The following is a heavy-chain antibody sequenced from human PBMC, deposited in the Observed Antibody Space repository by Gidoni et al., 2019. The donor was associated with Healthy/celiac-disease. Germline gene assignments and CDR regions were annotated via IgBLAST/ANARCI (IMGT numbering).Heavy chain of an antibody. CDR1: GFPFSSYA. D-gene: IGHD3-9*01. J-gene: IGHJ4*02. CDR2: ISYDGSNK. CDR3: ARDGRIGYFEPGLIDY. Sequence: QVQLVESGGGVVQPGRSLRPSCAASGFPFSSYAMHWVRQAPGKGLEWVAVISYDGSNKYYADSVKGRFTISRDNSKNTLYLQMNSLRAEDTAVYYCARDGRIGYFEPGLIDYWGQGTLVTVSS. V-gene: IGHV3-30*01.